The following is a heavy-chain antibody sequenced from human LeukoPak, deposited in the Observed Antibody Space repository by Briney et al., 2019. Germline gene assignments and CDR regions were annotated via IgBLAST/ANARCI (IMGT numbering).Heavy chain of an antibody. CDR1: GGSISSSNW. D-gene: IGHD2-2*01. Sequence: SETLSLTCAVSGGSISSSNWWSWVRQPPGKGLEWIGEIYHSGGTNYNPSLKSRVTISVDKSKNQFSLKLSSVTAADTAVYYCARSGYCSSTSCYLAYYYGMDVWGKGTTVTVSS. V-gene: IGHV4-4*02. CDR3: ARSGYCSSTSCYLAYYYGMDV. J-gene: IGHJ6*04. CDR2: IYHSGGT.